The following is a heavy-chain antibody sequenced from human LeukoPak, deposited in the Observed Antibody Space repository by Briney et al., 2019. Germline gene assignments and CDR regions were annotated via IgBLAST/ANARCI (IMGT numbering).Heavy chain of an antibody. CDR2: INPNSGGT. J-gene: IGHJ3*02. Sequence: GASVKVSCKASGYTFTGYYMRWVRQAPGQGLEWMGRINPNSGGTNYAQKFQGRVTMTRDTSISTAYMELSRLRSDDTAVYYCARQITMIEEGAFDIWGQGTMVTVSS. V-gene: IGHV1-2*06. CDR3: ARQITMIEEGAFDI. CDR1: GYTFTGYY. D-gene: IGHD3-22*01.